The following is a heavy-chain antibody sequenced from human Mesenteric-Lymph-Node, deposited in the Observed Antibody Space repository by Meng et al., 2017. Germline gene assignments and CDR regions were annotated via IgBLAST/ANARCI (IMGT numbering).Heavy chain of an antibody. J-gene: IGHJ4*02. CDR1: GYIFTSYY. D-gene: IGHD6-13*01. V-gene: IGHV1-46*01. Sequence: QVQVVQSGAEVKKPGASVKVSCKASGYIFTSYYMHWVRQAPGQGLEWMGIINPSGTTSYAQKFQGRVTMTRDTSASTVYMELSSLRSEDTAVYYCARVEGYSSTWDPKFDYWGQGTLVTVSS. CDR3: ARVEGYSSTWDPKFDY. CDR2: INPSGTT.